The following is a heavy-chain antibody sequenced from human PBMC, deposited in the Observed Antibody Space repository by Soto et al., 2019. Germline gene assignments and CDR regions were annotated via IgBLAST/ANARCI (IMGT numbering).Heavy chain of an antibody. V-gene: IGHV5-51*01. D-gene: IGHD1-26*01. Sequence: PGESLKISCKGSGYSFTSYWIGWVRQMPGKGLEWMGIIYPGDSDTRYSPSFQGQVTISADKSISTAYLQWSSLKASDTAMYYCARSEVGAKIYNWFDPWGQGTLVTVSS. CDR1: GYSFTSYW. J-gene: IGHJ5*02. CDR3: ARSEVGAKIYNWFDP. CDR2: IYPGDSDT.